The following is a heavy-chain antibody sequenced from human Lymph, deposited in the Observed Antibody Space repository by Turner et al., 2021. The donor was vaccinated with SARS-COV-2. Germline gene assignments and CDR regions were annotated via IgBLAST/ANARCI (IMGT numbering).Heavy chain of an antibody. CDR3: ATKYCSGGSCSYFDY. Sequence: QVQLQESGPGLVTPSGTLSLTCAVSGGSISSNNWWSWVRQPPGKGLEWIGEIYHSGNTNYNPSLKSRVTISVDKSKNQFSLKLSSVTAADTAVYYCATKYCSGGSCSYFDYWGQGTLVTVSS. J-gene: IGHJ4*02. V-gene: IGHV4-4*02. CDR1: GGSISSNNW. D-gene: IGHD2-15*01. CDR2: IYHSGNT.